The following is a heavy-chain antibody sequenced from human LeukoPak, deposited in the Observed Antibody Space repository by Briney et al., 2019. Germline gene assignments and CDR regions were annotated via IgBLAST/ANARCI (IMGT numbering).Heavy chain of an antibody. Sequence: SETLSLTCAVYGGSFSGYYWSWIRQPPGKGLEWIGEINHSGSTNYNPSLKSRVTISVDTSKNQFSLKLSSVTAEDTAVYYCARHLLWFGELSGGFDYWGQGTLVTVSS. D-gene: IGHD3-10*01. V-gene: IGHV4-34*01. J-gene: IGHJ4*02. CDR2: INHSGST. CDR3: ARHLLWFGELSGGFDY. CDR1: GGSFSGYY.